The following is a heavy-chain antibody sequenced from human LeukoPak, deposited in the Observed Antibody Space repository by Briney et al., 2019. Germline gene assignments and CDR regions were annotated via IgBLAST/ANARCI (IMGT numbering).Heavy chain of an antibody. CDR2: IWYDGSNK. CDR3: ARDQRSSGWFRDYYYYGMDV. D-gene: IGHD6-19*01. V-gene: IGHV3-33*01. CDR1: GFTFSSYG. Sequence: PGRSLRLSCAASGFTFSSYGMHWVRQAPGKGLEWVAVIWYDGSNKYYADSVKGRFTISRDNSKNTLYLQMNSLRAEDTAVYYCARDQRSSGWFRDYYYYGMDVWGQGTTVTVSS. J-gene: IGHJ6*02.